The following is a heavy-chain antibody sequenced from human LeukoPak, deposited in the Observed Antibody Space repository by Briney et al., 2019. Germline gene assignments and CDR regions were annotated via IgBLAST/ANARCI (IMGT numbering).Heavy chain of an antibody. V-gene: IGHV3-15*01. D-gene: IGHD6-25*01. J-gene: IGHJ1*01. CDR3: TKDLPLSGAKFFQH. CDR1: GLTFSDAW. CDR2: IKSKIDGGTT. Sequence: SGGFLRLSCTVSGLTFSDAWLTWVRQAPGKGLEWVGHIKSKIDGGTTQYAAPVKDRFTISRDDSKNTLHLQMNSLKTEDTAVYFCTKDLPLSGAKFFQHWGQGTLVTVSS.